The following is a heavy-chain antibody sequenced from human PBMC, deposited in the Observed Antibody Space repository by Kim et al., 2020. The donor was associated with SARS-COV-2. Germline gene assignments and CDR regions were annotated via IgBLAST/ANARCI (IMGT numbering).Heavy chain of an antibody. Sequence: GGSLRLSCAASGFTFSSYSMNWVRQAPGKGLEWVSSISSSSSYIYYADSVKGRFTISRDNAKNSLYLQMNSLRAEDTAVYYCARDGVQQLPPSGNYYYGMDVWGQGTTVTVSS. D-gene: IGHD6-13*01. CDR3: ARDGVQQLPPSGNYYYGMDV. CDR2: ISSSSSYI. V-gene: IGHV3-21*01. CDR1: GFTFSSYS. J-gene: IGHJ6*02.